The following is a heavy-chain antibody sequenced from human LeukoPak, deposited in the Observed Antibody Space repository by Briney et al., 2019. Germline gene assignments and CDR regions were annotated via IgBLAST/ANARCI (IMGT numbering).Heavy chain of an antibody. CDR2: INPNSGGT. J-gene: IGHJ4*02. D-gene: IGHD3-22*01. CDR3: ARVAYYYDSSGYQLFDY. CDR1: GCTFTGYY. V-gene: IGHV1-2*02. Sequence: ASVKVSCKASGCTFTGYYMHWVRQAPGQGLEWMGWINPNSGGTNYAQKFQGRVTMTRDTSISTAYMELSRLRSDDTAVYYCARVAYYYDSSGYQLFDYWGQGTLVTVSS.